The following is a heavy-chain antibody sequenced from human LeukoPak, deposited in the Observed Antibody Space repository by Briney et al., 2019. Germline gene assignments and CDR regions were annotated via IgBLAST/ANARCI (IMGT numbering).Heavy chain of an antibody. D-gene: IGHD4/OR15-4a*01. CDR3: ARGSGTNSPDY. Sequence: GGSLRLSCAASGFPFSSYSMTWVRQAPGKGLEWVSSISASSNYIYYADSVKGRFVISRDNAKNSLYLQMNSLRAEDTAVYYCARGSGTNSPDYWGQGTLVTVSS. CDR1: GFPFSSYS. CDR2: ISASSNYI. V-gene: IGHV3-21*01. J-gene: IGHJ4*02.